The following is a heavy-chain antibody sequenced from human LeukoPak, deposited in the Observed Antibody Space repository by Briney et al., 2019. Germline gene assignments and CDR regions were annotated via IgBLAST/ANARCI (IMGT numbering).Heavy chain of an antibody. J-gene: IGHJ4*02. D-gene: IGHD6-19*01. V-gene: IGHV1-2*02. CDR1: GYTFTGYY. CDR3: ARVQGIAVAGNPYY. Sequence: ASVKVSCKASGYTFTGYYMHWVRQAPGQGLEWMGWINPNSGGTNYAQKFQGRVTMTRDTSISTAYMELSRLRSDDTAVYYCARVQGIAVAGNPYYWGQGTLVTVSS. CDR2: INPNSGGT.